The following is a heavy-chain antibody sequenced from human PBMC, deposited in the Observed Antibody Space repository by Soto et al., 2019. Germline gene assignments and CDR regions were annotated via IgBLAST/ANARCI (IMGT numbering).Heavy chain of an antibody. Sequence: SETLSLTCAVYGGSGGSFSGYYWSWIRQSPGKGLEWIGSIYYSGTTYYNPSLKSRVTISVDTSKNHFSLKLSSVTAADTAVYYCARQSFRDMPSITDWFDPWGQGTLVTVSS. CDR2: IYYSGTT. J-gene: IGHJ5*02. CDR1: GGSGGSFSGYY. D-gene: IGHD3-16*01. V-gene: IGHV4-39*01. CDR3: ARQSFRDMPSITDWFDP.